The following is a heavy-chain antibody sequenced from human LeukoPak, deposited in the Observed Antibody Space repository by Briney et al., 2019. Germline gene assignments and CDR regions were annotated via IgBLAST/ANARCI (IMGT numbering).Heavy chain of an antibody. CDR1: GGTFSSYA. D-gene: IGHD2-2*01. V-gene: IGHV1-69*04. Sequence: SVKVSCKASGGTFSSYAISWVRQAPGQGLEWMGRIIPILGIANYAQKFQGRVTITAGKSTSTAYMELSGLRSEDTAVYYCARGPAARETGTFDYWGQGTLVTVSS. CDR3: ARGPAARETGTFDY. CDR2: IIPILGIA. J-gene: IGHJ4*02.